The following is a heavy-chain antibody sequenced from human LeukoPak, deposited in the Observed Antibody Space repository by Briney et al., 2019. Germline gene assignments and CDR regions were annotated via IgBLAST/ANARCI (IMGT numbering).Heavy chain of an antibody. CDR2: IHTSGTT. CDR1: GGSISSYL. D-gene: IGHD5/OR15-5a*01. V-gene: IGHV4-4*07. Sequence: PSETLSLTCTVSGGSISSYLWSWIRQSAGKRLELLGRIHTSGTTTYSPSLQSRLTMSVDTSKSQVSLRLTSVPAADTAVYYCATEQVSASAWGFDYWGQGSLVTVSS. CDR3: ATEQVSASAWGFDY. J-gene: IGHJ4*02.